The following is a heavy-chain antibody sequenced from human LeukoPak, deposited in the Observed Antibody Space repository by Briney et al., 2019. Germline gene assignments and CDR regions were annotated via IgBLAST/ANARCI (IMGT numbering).Heavy chain of an antibody. J-gene: IGHJ6*03. CDR2: MNPNSGNT. CDR1: GYTFTSYD. D-gene: IGHD2-15*01. Sequence: ASVKVSCKASGYTFTSYDINWVRQATGQGLEWMGWMNPNSGNTGYAQKFQGRVTMTRNTSISTAYMELSSLRSEDTAVYYCARAKRRVAGYYYYMDVWGKGTTVAVSS. V-gene: IGHV1-8*01. CDR3: ARAKRRVAGYYYYMDV.